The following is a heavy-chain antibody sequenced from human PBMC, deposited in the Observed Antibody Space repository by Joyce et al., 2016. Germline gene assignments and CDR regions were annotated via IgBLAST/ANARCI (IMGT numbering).Heavy chain of an antibody. V-gene: IGHV3-21*01. CDR1: GFTFSSSS. Sequence: EVQLVESGGGLVKPGGALRLSCAASGFTFSSSSMSWIRQAPGKGLEWVAVINGNSYFIFHADSVKGLFTVSRDNAKTTLYLQMNSLRVEDTAVFYCVRGGNDYSYSMDVWGQGTTVTVSS. J-gene: IGHJ6*03. CDR2: INGNSYFI. CDR3: VRGGNDYSYSMDV.